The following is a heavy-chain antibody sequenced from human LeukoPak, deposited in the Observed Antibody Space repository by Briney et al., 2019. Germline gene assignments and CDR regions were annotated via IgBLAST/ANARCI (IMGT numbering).Heavy chain of an antibody. CDR3: AKYSSSWYLTGYFDY. Sequence: GWSLRLSCAASGFTFSSYAMSWVRQAPGKGLEWVSAISGSGGSTYYADSVKGRFTISRDNSKNTLYLQMNSLRVEDTAVYYCAKYSSSWYLTGYFDYWGQGTLVTVSS. J-gene: IGHJ4*02. CDR2: ISGSGGST. D-gene: IGHD6-13*01. V-gene: IGHV3-23*01. CDR1: GFTFSSYA.